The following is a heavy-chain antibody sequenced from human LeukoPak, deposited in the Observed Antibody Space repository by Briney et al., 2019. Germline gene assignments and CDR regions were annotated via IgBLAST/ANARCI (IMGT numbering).Heavy chain of an antibody. CDR1: GFTFDDYA. Sequence: AGGSLRLSCAASGFTFDDYAMHWVRQAPGKGLEWVSGISSNSDNIVYADSVRGRFTISRDNAKNSLYLQMNSLRAEDTALYYCAKAEGVAEKGGLFDYWGQGTLVTVSS. V-gene: IGHV3-9*01. D-gene: IGHD6-19*01. J-gene: IGHJ4*02. CDR2: ISSNSDNI. CDR3: AKAEGVAEKGGLFDY.